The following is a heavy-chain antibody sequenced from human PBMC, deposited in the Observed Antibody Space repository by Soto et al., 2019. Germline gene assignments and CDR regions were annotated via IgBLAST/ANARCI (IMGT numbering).Heavy chain of an antibody. J-gene: IGHJ4*02. CDR3: ARDRGYYDSSGYFDY. D-gene: IGHD3-22*01. Sequence: GGSLRLSCAASGFIFSDYYMSWIRQAPGKGLEWISYISSSDNIIYYADSVKGRFTISRDNAKNSLYLQMNSLKAEDTAVYYCARDRGYYDSSGYFDYWGQGTLVTVSS. V-gene: IGHV3-11*01. CDR2: ISSSDNII. CDR1: GFIFSDYY.